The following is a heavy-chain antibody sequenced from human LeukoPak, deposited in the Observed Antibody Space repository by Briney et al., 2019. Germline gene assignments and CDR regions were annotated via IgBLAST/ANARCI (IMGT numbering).Heavy chain of an antibody. D-gene: IGHD4-17*01. V-gene: IGHV1-18*04. Sequence: ASVKVSCKASGYTFTGYYMHWVRQAPGQGLEWMGWISAYNGNTNYAQKLQGRVTMTTDTSTSTAYMELRSLRSDDTAVYYCARPLKLYGDYPDPDYFDYWGQGTLVTVSS. CDR2: ISAYNGNT. J-gene: IGHJ4*02. CDR1: GYTFTGYY. CDR3: ARPLKLYGDYPDPDYFDY.